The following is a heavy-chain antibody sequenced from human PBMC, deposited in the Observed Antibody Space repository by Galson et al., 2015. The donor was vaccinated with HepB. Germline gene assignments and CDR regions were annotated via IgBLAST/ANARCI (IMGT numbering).Heavy chain of an antibody. CDR3: TTQGVRHHGAFDI. J-gene: IGHJ3*02. Sequence: SLRLSCAASGFTFSGSAMHWVRQASGKGLEWVGRIRSKANSYATAYAASVKGRFTISRDDSKNTAYLQMNSLKTEDTAVYYCTTQGVRHHGAFDIWGQGTMVTVSS. V-gene: IGHV3-73*01. CDR2: IRSKANSYAT. CDR1: GFTFSGSA. D-gene: IGHD3-10*01.